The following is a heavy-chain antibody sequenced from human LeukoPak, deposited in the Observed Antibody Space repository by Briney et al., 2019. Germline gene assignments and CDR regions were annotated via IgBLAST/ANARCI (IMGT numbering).Heavy chain of an antibody. D-gene: IGHD3-22*01. CDR2: INAGNGNT. J-gene: IGHJ4*02. V-gene: IGHV1-3*01. CDR3: ARATNSGYCADY. Sequence: GASVKVSCKASGYTFTSYAMHWVRQAPGQRLEWMGWINAGNGNTKYSQKFQGRVTITGDTSASTAYMELSSLRSEDTAVYYCARATNSGYCADYWGQGTLVTVSS. CDR1: GYTFTSYA.